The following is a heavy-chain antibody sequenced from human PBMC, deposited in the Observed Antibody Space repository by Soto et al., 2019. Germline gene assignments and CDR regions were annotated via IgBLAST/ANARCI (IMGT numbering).Heavy chain of an antibody. V-gene: IGHV1-46*01. Sequence: GASVKVSCKAVGYTFSIYGISWVRQAPGQGLEWMGIINPSGGSTSYAQKFQGRVTMTRDTSTSTIYMEMSSLRSEDSAVYYCARVDCSGGSCYFDYWGQGTLVTVSS. CDR1: GYTFSIYG. J-gene: IGHJ4*02. CDR2: INPSGGST. CDR3: ARVDCSGGSCYFDY. D-gene: IGHD2-15*01.